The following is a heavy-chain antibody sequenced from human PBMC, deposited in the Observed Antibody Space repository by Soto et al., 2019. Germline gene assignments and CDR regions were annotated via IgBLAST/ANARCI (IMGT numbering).Heavy chain of an antibody. CDR1: GCIFTGYY. V-gene: IGHV1-2*04. Sequence: AASVKDSCKASGCIFTGYYMHWVRQAPGQGLEWMGWINPNRCGTNYAQKFQGWVTMTRDTSISTAYMELSRLRSDDTAVYYCARDSCSGGSCYSRYYYGMDVWGQGTTVTVSS. D-gene: IGHD2-15*01. CDR3: ARDSCSGGSCYSRYYYGMDV. CDR2: INPNRCGT. J-gene: IGHJ6*02.